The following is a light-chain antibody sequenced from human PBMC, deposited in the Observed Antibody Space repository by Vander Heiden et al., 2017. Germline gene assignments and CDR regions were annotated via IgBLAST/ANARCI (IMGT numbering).Light chain of an antibody. CDR1: SLRSYY. CDR2: GET. J-gene: IGLJ2*01. V-gene: IGLV3-19*01. Sequence: SSELTQDPAVSVALGQTVRITCQGDSLRSYYANWYQQKPGQAPVLVIFGETSRPSGIPDRFSGSNSGNTASLTITGAQAAEEADYYCNSRDSSGYHLIFGGGTKLTVL. CDR3: NSRDSSGYHLI.